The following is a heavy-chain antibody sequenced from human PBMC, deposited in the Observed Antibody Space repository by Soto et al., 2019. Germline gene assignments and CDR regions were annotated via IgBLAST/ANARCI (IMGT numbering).Heavy chain of an antibody. CDR2: ISYDGSKK. J-gene: IGHJ3*02. CDR1: GFTFSRYG. Sequence: VQLVESGGGVVQPGRSLRLSCAASGFTFSRYGMHWVRQAPGKGLEWVAVISYDGSKKYYADSVKGRFTISRDNSKNTLYLAMSRLRTEDTAVYHCANKYLDSRGYGSAFDIWGQGPMVTVSS. CDR3: ANKYLDSRGYGSAFDI. V-gene: IGHV3-30*18. D-gene: IGHD3-22*01.